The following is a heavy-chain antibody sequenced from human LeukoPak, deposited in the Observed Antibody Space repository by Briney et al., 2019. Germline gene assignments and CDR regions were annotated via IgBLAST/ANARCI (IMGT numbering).Heavy chain of an antibody. J-gene: IGHJ4*02. CDR2: INHSGST. D-gene: IGHD6-13*01. CDR1: GGSFSGYY. Sequence: PSETLSLTCAVYGGSFSGYYWSGIRQPPGKGLEWIGEINHSGSTNYNPSLKSRVTISVDTSKNQFSLKLSSVTAADTAVYYCARERSSSWLDYWGQGTLVTVSS. CDR3: ARERSSSWLDY. V-gene: IGHV4-34*01.